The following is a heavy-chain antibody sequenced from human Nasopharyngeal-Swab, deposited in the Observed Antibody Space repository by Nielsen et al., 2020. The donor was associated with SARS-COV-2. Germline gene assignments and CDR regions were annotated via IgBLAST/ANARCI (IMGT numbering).Heavy chain of an antibody. V-gene: IGHV3-33*05. D-gene: IGHD3-3*01. CDR2: ISYDGINK. Sequence: VREAPGKGLEWVAVISYDGINKYNADSVKGRFTISRDNSKDTLYLQMNSLRAEDTAVYYCARDGLDYDFWSAYFMDVWGQGTTVTVSS. CDR3: ARDGLDYDFWSAYFMDV. J-gene: IGHJ6*02.